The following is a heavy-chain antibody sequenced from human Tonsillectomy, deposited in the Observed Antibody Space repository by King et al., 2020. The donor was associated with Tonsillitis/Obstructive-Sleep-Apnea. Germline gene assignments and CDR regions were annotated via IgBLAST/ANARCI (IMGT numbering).Heavy chain of an antibody. CDR2: ISGSGGST. J-gene: IGHJ4*02. Sequence: DVQLVQSGGGLVQPGGSLRLSCAASGFTFSSYAMSWVRQAPGKGLEWVSAISGSGGSTYYADSVKGRFTISRDNSKNTLYLQMNSLRAEDTAVYYCAKAPYSYYGSGSTDYFDYWGQGTLVTVSS. D-gene: IGHD3-10*01. CDR1: GFTFSSYA. V-gene: IGHV3-23*04. CDR3: AKAPYSYYGSGSTDYFDY.